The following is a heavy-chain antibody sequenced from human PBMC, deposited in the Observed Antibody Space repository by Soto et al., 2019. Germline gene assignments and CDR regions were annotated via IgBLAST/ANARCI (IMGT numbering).Heavy chain of an antibody. CDR2: IKPSGGST. V-gene: IGHV1-46*01. Sequence: QVQLVQSGAEVKKPGASVKVSCKASGYTFTNYYMHWVRQAPGQGLEWMGMIKPSGGSTTYAQNFQGRVTMTRDTSTSTVYMELSRLRSEDTAVFYCARVLGSDSHWLFEFDYWGQGALVTVSS. D-gene: IGHD3-9*01. CDR1: GYTFTNYY. J-gene: IGHJ4*02. CDR3: ARVLGSDSHWLFEFDY.